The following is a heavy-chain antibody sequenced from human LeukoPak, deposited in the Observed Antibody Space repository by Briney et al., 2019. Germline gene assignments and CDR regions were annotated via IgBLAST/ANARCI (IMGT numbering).Heavy chain of an antibody. CDR2: IMPIFGTA. D-gene: IGHD2-2*01. CDR1: GGTFSSYA. CDR3: ARAEVVPAAIGAFDI. Sequence: SVKVSCKASGGTFSSYAISWVRQAPGQGLEWMGGIMPIFGTANYAQKFQGRVTITADESTSTAYMELSSLRSEDTAVYYCARAEVVPAAIGAFDIWGQGTMVTVSS. V-gene: IGHV1-69*01. J-gene: IGHJ3*02.